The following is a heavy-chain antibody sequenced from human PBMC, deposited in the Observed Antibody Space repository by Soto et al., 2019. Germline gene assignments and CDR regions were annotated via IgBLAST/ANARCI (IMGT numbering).Heavy chain of an antibody. Sequence: ASVKVSCKASGYTFTSYAMHWVRQAPGQRLEWMGWINAGNGNTKYSQKFQGRVTITRDTSASTAYMELNSLRAEDTAVYYCAARPKYYDFWSASMDVWGKGTTVTVSS. V-gene: IGHV1-3*01. CDR3: AARPKYYDFWSASMDV. D-gene: IGHD3-3*01. CDR2: INAGNGNT. CDR1: GYTFTSYA. J-gene: IGHJ6*04.